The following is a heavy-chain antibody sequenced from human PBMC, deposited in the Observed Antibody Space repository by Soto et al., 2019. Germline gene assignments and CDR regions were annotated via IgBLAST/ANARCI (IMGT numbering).Heavy chain of an antibody. Sequence: SENLYLTCTVSGYSIRTNYFWGGIRQPPGKGLEWIASIYHSGSSDYNPSLKSRVTISVETSKNQFSLKLSSVTAADTAVYYWARGVVAQTYYIAYWGKGPLVTVSS. D-gene: IGHD3-22*01. V-gene: IGHV4-38-2*02. CDR2: IYHSGSS. CDR1: GYSIRTNYF. J-gene: IGHJ4*02. CDR3: ARGVVAQTYYIAY.